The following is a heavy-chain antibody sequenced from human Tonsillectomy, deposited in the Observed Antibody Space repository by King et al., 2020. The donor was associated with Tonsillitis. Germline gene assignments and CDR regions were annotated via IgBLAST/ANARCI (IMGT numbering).Heavy chain of an antibody. CDR1: EYTFTDYY. V-gene: IGHV1-2*02. CDR3: SRETLAFDC. Sequence: QLVQSGAEVKKPGASLKVSCKPSEYTFTDYYIHWVRQAPGQGLEWMGWVNPNSGGTNYAQNFQDRVTMTSDTSISTAYMELSRLRSDDTAVYYCSRETLAFDCWGQGTLVTVSS. J-gene: IGHJ4*02. CDR2: VNPNSGGT.